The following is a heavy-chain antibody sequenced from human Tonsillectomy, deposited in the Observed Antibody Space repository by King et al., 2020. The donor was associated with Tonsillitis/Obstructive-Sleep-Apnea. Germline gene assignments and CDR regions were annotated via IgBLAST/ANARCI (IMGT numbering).Heavy chain of an antibody. CDR1: GYTLTELS. CDR3: AIARGGYVKFDS. V-gene: IGHV1-24*01. Sequence: QLVQSGAEVKKPGASVKVSCKISGYTLTELSMHWVRQAPGKGLEWMGGFDPEDGETIYAQKFQGRVTMTEDTSSDTPYMELSSLRSDDTAVYYCAIARGGYVKFDSWGQGTLVTVSS. CDR2: FDPEDGET. D-gene: IGHD5-12*01. J-gene: IGHJ4*02.